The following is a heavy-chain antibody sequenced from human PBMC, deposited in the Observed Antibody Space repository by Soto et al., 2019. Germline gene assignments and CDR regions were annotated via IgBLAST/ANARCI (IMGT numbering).Heavy chain of an antibody. CDR2: ISYDGSNK. CDR3: AKDRYSGSYYFDY. J-gene: IGHJ4*02. V-gene: IGHV3-30*18. D-gene: IGHD1-26*01. Sequence: GGSLRLSCAASGITFSSYGMHWVRQAPGKGLEWVAVISYDGSNKYYADSVKGRFTISRDNSKNTLYLQMNSLRAEDTAVYYCAKDRYSGSYYFDYWGQGTLVTVSS. CDR1: GITFSSYG.